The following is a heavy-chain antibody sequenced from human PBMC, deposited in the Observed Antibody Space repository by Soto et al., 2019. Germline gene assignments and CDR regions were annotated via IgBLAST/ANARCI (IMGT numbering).Heavy chain of an antibody. CDR1: GFTFSGYW. J-gene: IGHJ4*02. D-gene: IGHD3-16*01. CDR2: INREGSST. CDR3: ARDLGV. V-gene: IGHV3-74*01. Sequence: EVQLVESGGGLVQPGGSLRLFCEASGFTFSGYWMHWVRQAPGKGLAWVSRINREGSSTSYAGSVKGRFTISRDNAKNTLFLQMNSLRVEDTAMYYCARDLGVWGQGTLVTVSS.